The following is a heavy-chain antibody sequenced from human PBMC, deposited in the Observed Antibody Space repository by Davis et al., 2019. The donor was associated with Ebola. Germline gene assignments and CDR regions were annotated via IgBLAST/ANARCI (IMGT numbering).Heavy chain of an antibody. J-gene: IGHJ4*02. CDR1: GYTFTDYT. CDR2: INPYTGYT. V-gene: IGHV1-3*01. CDR3: ARVFSHKFNLIKYCRDSKCYDDF. D-gene: IGHD2/OR15-2a*01. Sequence: ASVKVSCKASGYTFTDYTLHWVRQAPAQGLEWVGWINPYTGYTKSSENFQGRVTLTRDTSASAAYLELSSLTTEDTAIYYCARVFSHKFNLIKYCRDSKCYDDFWGQGTLVTVSS.